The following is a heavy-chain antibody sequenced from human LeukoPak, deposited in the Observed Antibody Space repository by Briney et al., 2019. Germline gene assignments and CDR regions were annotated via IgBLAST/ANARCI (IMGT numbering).Heavy chain of an antibody. CDR2: INPNSGGT. V-gene: IGHV1-2*02. J-gene: IGHJ5*02. Sequence: ASVKVSCKASGYTFTGYYMHWVRQAPGQGLEWMGWINPNSGGTNYAQKFQGRVTMTRDTSISTAYMELSRLRSDDTAVYYCARGYYSSWYVNWFDPWGQGTLVTVSS. CDR1: GYTFTGYY. D-gene: IGHD6-13*01. CDR3: ARGYYSSWYVNWFDP.